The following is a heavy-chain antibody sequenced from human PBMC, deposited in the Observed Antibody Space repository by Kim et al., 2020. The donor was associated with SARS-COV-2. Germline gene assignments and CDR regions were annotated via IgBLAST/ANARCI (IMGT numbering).Heavy chain of an antibody. CDR1: GFTFSGYA. D-gene: IGHD1-26*01. CDR3: AKDLAGSGSYSRPYYCVS. CDR2: ISGSGGCT. V-gene: IGHV3-23*01. Sequence: GGSLRLSCAASGFTFSGYAMSWVRQAPGKGLEWVSGISGSGGCTYYADSVKGRFTISRDKSKNTLYLQMNSLRAEDTAVYYCAKDLAGSGSYSRPYYCVSWGPGTLVTVSS. J-gene: IGHJ4*02.